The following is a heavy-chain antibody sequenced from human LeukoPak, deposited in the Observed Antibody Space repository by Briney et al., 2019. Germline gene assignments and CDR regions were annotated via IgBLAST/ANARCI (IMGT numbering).Heavy chain of an antibody. J-gene: IGHJ4*02. CDR2: IKQDGSEK. V-gene: IGHV3-7*01. Sequence: TGGSLRLSCVASGFPFDRYWMSWVRQAPGKGLEWVANIKQDGSEKNFVDSVKGRFTISRDNAENSLFLQMNSLRADDTAVYFCARQPIYEAYFDFWGQGTLVTVSS. CDR3: ARQPIYEAYFDF. D-gene: IGHD3-16*01. CDR1: GFPFDRYW.